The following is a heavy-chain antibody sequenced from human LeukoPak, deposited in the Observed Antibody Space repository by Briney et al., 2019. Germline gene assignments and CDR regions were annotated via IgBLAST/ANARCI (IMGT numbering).Heavy chain of an antibody. D-gene: IGHD5-18*01. CDR2: INSDGSST. CDR3: ARGVGVQLWFSHDY. CDR1: GFTFSSYW. V-gene: IGHV3-74*01. J-gene: IGHJ4*02. Sequence: GGSLRLSCAASGFTFSSYWMHWVRQAPGKGLVWVSRINSDGSSTSYADSVKGRFTISRDNAKNSLYLQMNSLRAEDTAVYYCARGVGVQLWFSHDYWGQGTLVTVSS.